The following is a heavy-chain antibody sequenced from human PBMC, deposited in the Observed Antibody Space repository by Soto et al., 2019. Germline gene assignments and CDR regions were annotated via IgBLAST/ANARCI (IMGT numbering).Heavy chain of an antibody. V-gene: IGHV3-23*01. D-gene: IGHD6-19*01. Sequence: QSGGSLRLSCAASGFTFSSYAMSWVRQAPGKGLEWVSAISGSGGSTYYADPVKGRFTISRDNSKNTLYLQMNSLRAEDTAVYYCAKYKPRGIAVAGLDYWGQGTLVTVSS. CDR1: GFTFSSYA. CDR3: AKYKPRGIAVAGLDY. J-gene: IGHJ4*02. CDR2: ISGSGGST.